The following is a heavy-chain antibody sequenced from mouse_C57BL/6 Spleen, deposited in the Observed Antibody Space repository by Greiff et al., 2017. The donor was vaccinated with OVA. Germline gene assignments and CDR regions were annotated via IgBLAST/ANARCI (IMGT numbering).Heavy chain of an antibody. D-gene: IGHD1-1*01. V-gene: IGHV5-16*01. CDR1: GFTFSDYY. Sequence: EVKVEESEGGLVQPGSSMKLSCTASGFTFSDYYMAWVRQVPEKGLEWVANINYDGSSTYYLDSLKSRFIISRDNAKNILYLQMSSLKSEDTATYYCARESSYSHWYFDVWGTGTTVTVSS. CDR2: INYDGSST. CDR3: ARESSYSHWYFDV. J-gene: IGHJ1*03.